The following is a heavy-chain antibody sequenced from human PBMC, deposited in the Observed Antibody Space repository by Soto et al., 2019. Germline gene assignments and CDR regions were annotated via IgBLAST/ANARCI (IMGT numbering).Heavy chain of an antibody. CDR3: ARGGYSSSWRFDY. D-gene: IGHD6-13*01. CDR1: GNTFNTYA. V-gene: IGHV1-69*06. CDR2: IMPYIDTA. J-gene: IGHJ4*02. Sequence: QVHLVQSGAEVKKPGSSVKVSCKTSGNTFNTYAISWVRQAPGQGLEWLGGIMPYIDTANYAQKFQGRVTITADKSSNPVYMELGSLTSEDTGMYFCARGGYSSSWRFDYWGQGTLVTVAS.